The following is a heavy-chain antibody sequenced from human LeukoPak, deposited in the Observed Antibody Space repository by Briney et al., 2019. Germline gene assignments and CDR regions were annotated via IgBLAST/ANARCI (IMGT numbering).Heavy chain of an antibody. V-gene: IGHV3-48*03. CDR1: GSTFSTYE. D-gene: IGHD3-10*01. Sequence: GGSLRLSCAASGSTFSTYEMNWVRQAPGKGLEWVAYISGSSNIIYYADSVKGRFTISRDNAERTLYLQMDSLRDEDTAVYYCARDLYYYGSGNFVPGLPDYWGQGTLVTVSS. J-gene: IGHJ4*02. CDR3: ARDLYYYGSGNFVPGLPDY. CDR2: ISGSSNII.